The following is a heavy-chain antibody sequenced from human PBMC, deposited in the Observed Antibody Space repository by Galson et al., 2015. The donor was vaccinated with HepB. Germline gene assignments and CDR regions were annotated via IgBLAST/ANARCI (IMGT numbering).Heavy chain of an antibody. Sequence: SLRLSCAASGFTFSSYAMSWVRQAPGKGLEWVSAISGSGGSTYYADSVKGRFTISRDNSKNTLYLQMNSLRAEDTAVYYCAKDDDSSTIYYYYGMDVWGQGTTVTVSS. D-gene: IGHD2-2*01. CDR1: GFTFSSYA. J-gene: IGHJ6*02. CDR2: ISGSGGST. CDR3: AKDDDSSTIYYYYGMDV. V-gene: IGHV3-23*01.